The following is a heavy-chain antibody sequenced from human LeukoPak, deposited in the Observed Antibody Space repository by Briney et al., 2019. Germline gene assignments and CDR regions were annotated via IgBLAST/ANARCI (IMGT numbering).Heavy chain of an antibody. CDR1: GFTFDDYG. V-gene: IGHV3-20*04. D-gene: IGHD4-17*01. CDR2: INWNGGST. CDR3: ARVVYGDYLNYMDV. J-gene: IGHJ6*03. Sequence: GGSLRLSCAASGFTFDDYGMSWVRQAPGKGLEWISGINWNGGSTGYAVSVKGRFTISRDNAKNSLYLQMNSLRAEDTAFCYCARVVYGDYLNYMDVWGKGTTVTVSS.